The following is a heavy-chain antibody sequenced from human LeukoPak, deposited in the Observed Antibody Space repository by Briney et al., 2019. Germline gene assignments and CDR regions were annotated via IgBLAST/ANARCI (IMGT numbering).Heavy chain of an antibody. D-gene: IGHD3-3*01. CDR2: INANNGDT. J-gene: IGHJ4*02. V-gene: IGHV1-18*01. CDR1: GHTFTTYG. Sequence: ASVKVSCKASGHTFTTYGISWVRQAPGQGLEWMGWINANNGDTHYAQKLQGGITMTTDTSTSTVYMELRSLRSDDTAVYYCTRDFVLLTSYDVFENWGQGTLVTVSS. CDR3: TRDFVLLTSYDVFEN.